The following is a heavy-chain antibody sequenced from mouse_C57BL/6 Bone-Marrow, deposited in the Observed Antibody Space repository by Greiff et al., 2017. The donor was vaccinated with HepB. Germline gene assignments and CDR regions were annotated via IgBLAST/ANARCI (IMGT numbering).Heavy chain of an antibody. V-gene: IGHV1-63*01. CDR1: GYTFTNYW. D-gene: IGHD2-10*01. CDR2: IYPGGGYT. J-gene: IGHJ4*01. CDR3: ARRLLYAMDY. Sequence: QVQLQQSGAELVRPGTSVKMSCKASGYTFTNYWIGWAKQRPGHGLEWIGDIYPGGGYTNYTEKVKGKVTLTADKSSIKAYMQFSNLTSEDSAIYYCARRLLYAMDYWGQGTSVTVSS.